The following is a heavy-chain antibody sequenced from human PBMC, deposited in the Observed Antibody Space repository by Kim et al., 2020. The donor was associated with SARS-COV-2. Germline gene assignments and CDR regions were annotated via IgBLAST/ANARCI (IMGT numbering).Heavy chain of an antibody. CDR3: ARDQNEQWLVDGMDV. D-gene: IGHD6-19*01. V-gene: IGHV3-21*01. J-gene: IGHJ6*02. CDR2: ISSSSSYI. CDR1: GFTFSSYS. Sequence: GGSLRLSCAASGFTFSSYSMNWVRQAPGKGLEWVSSISSSSSYIYYADSVKGRFTISRDNAKNSLYLQMNSLRAEDTAVYYCARDQNEQWLVDGMDVWGQGTTVTVSS.